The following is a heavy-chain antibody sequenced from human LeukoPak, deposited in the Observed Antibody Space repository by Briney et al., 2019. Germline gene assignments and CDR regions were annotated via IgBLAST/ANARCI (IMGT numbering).Heavy chain of an antibody. V-gene: IGHV3-23*01. D-gene: IGHD2-15*01. Sequence: HAGGSLRLSCAASGFTFSSYAMSWVRQAPGKGLEWVSAISDSGGGTYYADSVKGRFTISRDNAKNSLYLQMNSLRAEDTAVYYCARGISTDYWGQGTLVTVS. J-gene: IGHJ4*02. CDR3: ARGISTDY. CDR2: ISDSGGGT. CDR1: GFTFSSYA.